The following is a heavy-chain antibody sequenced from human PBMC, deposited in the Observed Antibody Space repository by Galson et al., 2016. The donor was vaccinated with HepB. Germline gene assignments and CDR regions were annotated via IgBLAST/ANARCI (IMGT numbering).Heavy chain of an antibody. Sequence: SLRLSCAASGFTFSSYGMHWVRQAPGKGLEWVAVIWYDGSNKYYADSVKGRFTISRDNSKNTRYRQMNSLRAEDTAVYYCARGGFKEYYDSSGYYLDYWGQGTLVTVSS. V-gene: IGHV3-33*01. CDR2: IWYDGSNK. J-gene: IGHJ4*02. D-gene: IGHD3-22*01. CDR3: ARGGFKEYYDSSGYYLDY. CDR1: GFTFSSYG.